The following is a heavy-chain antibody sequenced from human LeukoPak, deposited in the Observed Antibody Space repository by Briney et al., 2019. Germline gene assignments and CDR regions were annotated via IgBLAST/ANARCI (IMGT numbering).Heavy chain of an antibody. CDR1: GFTFSSYW. Sequence: GGSLRLSRAASGFTFSSYWMHWVRQAPGKGLVWVSRINSDGSSTSYADSVKGRFTISRDNAKNTLYLQMNSLRAEDTAVYYCARGSGYSGRGFDYWGQGTLVTVSS. CDR3: ARGSGYSGRGFDY. CDR2: INSDGSST. D-gene: IGHD5-18*01. V-gene: IGHV3-74*01. J-gene: IGHJ4*02.